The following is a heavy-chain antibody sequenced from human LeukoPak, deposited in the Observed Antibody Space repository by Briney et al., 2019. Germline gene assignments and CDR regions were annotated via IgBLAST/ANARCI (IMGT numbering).Heavy chain of an antibody. D-gene: IGHD3-10*01. V-gene: IGHV4-59*01. CDR1: GFTFSSYG. Sequence: GSLRLSCAASGFTFSSYGMSWVRQAPGKGLEWIGYISYTGSTHYNPSLKSRLTISVDKAKNQFSLKVSSVTAADTAVYSCARGIWFGEGYYFSMDVWGKGTTVTISS. CDR3: ARGIWFGEGYYFSMDV. J-gene: IGHJ6*03. CDR2: ISYTGST.